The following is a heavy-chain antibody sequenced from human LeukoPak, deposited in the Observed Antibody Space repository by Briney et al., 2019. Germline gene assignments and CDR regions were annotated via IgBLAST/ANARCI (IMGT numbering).Heavy chain of an antibody. Sequence: GSLRLSCAASGFTFSSYGMHWVRQAPGKGLEWIGEINHSGSTSYSPSFKSRVTISIDTSKNQFSLSLSSVTAADTAVYYCARLKPSYWGQGTLVAVSS. CDR3: ARLKPSY. J-gene: IGHJ4*02. V-gene: IGHV4-34*01. CDR2: INHSGST. CDR1: GFTFSSYG.